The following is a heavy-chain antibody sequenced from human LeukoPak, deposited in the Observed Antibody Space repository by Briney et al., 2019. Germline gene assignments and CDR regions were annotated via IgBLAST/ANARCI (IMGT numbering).Heavy chain of an antibody. CDR1: GGSFSGYY. CDR2: INHSGST. D-gene: IGHD6-13*01. CDR3: ARMAIAAAGLDY. Sequence: PSETLSLTCAVYGGSFSGYYWSWIRQPPGKGLEWIGEINHSGSTNYNPSLKSRVTISVDRSKNQFSLKLSSVTAADTAVYYCARMAIAAAGLDYWGQGTLVTVSS. V-gene: IGHV4-34*01. J-gene: IGHJ4*02.